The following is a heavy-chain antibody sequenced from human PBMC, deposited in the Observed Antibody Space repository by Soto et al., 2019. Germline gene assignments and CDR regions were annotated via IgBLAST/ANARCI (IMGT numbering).Heavy chain of an antibody. CDR1: GGSISSGGYY. V-gene: IGHV4-31*03. J-gene: IGHJ6*02. D-gene: IGHD2-15*01. CDR2: IYYSGST. CDR3: ARGLVGGANMAYYYGMDV. Sequence: SETLSLTCTVSGGSISSGGYYWSWIRQHPGKGLEWIGYIYYSGSTYYNPSLKSRVTISVDTSKNQFSLKLSSVTAAGTAVYYCARGLVGGANMAYYYGMDVWGQGTTVTVSS.